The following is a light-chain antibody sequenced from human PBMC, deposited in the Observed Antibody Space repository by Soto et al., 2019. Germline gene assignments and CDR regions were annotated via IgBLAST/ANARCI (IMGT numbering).Light chain of an antibody. CDR2: GTS. CDR1: QSVSNY. Sequence: EIVLTQSPATLSLSPGERATLSCRTSQSVSNYLAWYQQKPGQAPRLLIYGTSSRATGIPDRFSGSGSGTDFTLTISRLEPEDFAVYYCQHYGSSLTFGQGTRLEIK. CDR3: QHYGSSLT. J-gene: IGKJ5*01. V-gene: IGKV3-20*01.